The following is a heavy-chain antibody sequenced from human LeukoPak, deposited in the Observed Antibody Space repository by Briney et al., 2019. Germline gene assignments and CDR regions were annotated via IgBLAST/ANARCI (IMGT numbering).Heavy chain of an antibody. V-gene: IGHV3-21*05. CDR3: ARDDNWGFDY. Sequence: GRSLRLSCAASGFAFSDYSMNWVRQAPGKGLEWVANIRGSGSGMGSAGSVKGRFTISRDNAKNSLYLQMNSLRAEDTAFYYCARDDNWGFDYWGQGALVTVSS. D-gene: IGHD7-27*01. CDR1: GFAFSDYS. J-gene: IGHJ4*02. CDR2: IRGSGSGM.